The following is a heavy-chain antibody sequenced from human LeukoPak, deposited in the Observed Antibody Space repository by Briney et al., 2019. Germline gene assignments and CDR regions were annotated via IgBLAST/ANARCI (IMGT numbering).Heavy chain of an antibody. J-gene: IGHJ1*01. CDR3: ARDGASVQFQH. V-gene: IGHV4-61*02. CDR1: GGSINSGNYY. CDR2: IYTSGST. D-gene: IGHD3-16*01. Sequence: PSETLSLTCTVSGGSINSGNYYWSWIRQPAGKGLEWIGRIYTSGSTNYNPSLKSRVTISVDTSKNQFSLKLRSVTAADTAVYYCARDGASVQFQHWGQGTLVTVSS.